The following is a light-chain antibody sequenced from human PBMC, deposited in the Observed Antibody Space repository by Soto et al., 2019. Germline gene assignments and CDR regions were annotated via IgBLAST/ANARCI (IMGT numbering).Light chain of an antibody. CDR3: SSYTSSSTLDV. V-gene: IGLV2-14*01. CDR1: SSDVGGYNY. CDR2: DVS. J-gene: IGLJ1*01. Sequence: QSALTQPASVSGSPGQSITISCTGTSSDVGGYNYVSWYQQHPGKAPKLMIYDVSNRPSGVSNRFSGSKSGNTASLTISGLQAEDKDDYYCSSYTSSSTLDVFGTGTKLTLL.